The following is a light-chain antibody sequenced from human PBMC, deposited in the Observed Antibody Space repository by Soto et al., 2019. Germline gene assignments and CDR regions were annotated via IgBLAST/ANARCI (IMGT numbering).Light chain of an antibody. J-gene: IGKJ1*01. CDR1: ESLSPHS. CDR3: HQYGSSPAT. Sequence: IVLTQSPGTLSLYPGETATLSCRASESLSPHSIAWYQQKPGQAPRLLIFGPFSRATGIPDRFSGSGSGTDFTLTISRLEPEDFAVYYCHQYGSSPATFGQGTKVDIK. V-gene: IGKV3-20*01. CDR2: GPF.